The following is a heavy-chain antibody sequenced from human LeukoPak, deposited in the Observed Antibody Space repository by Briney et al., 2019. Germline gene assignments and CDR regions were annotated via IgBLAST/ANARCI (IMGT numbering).Heavy chain of an antibody. CDR1: GDSVSSGSYY. J-gene: IGHJ4*02. CDR2: IYYSGST. V-gene: IGHV4-61*01. Sequence: SETLSLTCTVSGDSVSSGSYYWSWIRQPPGTGLEWIGYIYYSGSTNYNPSLKSRVTISVDTSKNQFSLKLSSVTAADTAVYYCARDFNGRDGYSFDYWGQGTLVTVSS. D-gene: IGHD5-24*01. CDR3: ARDFNGRDGYSFDY.